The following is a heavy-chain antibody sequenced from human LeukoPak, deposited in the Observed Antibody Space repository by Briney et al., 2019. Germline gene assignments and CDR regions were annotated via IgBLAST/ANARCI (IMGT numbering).Heavy chain of an antibody. CDR2: IYYSGST. CDR3: ARSNSGSYYFDY. Sequence: SETLSLTCTVSGGSISSYYGSWIRQPPGKGLEWIGYIYYSGSTNYNPSLKSRVNISVDTSKNQFSLKLSSVTAADTAVYYCARSNSGSYYFDYWGQGTLVTVSS. D-gene: IGHD1-26*01. J-gene: IGHJ4*02. CDR1: GGSISSYY. V-gene: IGHV4-59*08.